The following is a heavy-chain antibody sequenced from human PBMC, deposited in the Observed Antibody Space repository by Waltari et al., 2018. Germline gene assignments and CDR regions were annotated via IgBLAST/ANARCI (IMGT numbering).Heavy chain of an antibody. Sequence: QVQLVQSGSELKKPGASVKVSCKASGYTFTSYAMNWVRQAPGQGLEWLGWSNTNTGNPTYAQGFTGRFVFSLDTSVSTAYLQISSLKAEDTAVYYCARDPSDIYCSSTSCYPYYYGMDVWGQGTTVTVSS. CDR2: SNTNTGNP. CDR1: GYTFTSYA. J-gene: IGHJ6*02. V-gene: IGHV7-4-1*02. CDR3: ARDPSDIYCSSTSCYPYYYGMDV. D-gene: IGHD2-2*01.